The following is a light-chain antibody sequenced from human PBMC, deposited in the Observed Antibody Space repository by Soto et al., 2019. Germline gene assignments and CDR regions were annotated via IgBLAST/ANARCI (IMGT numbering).Light chain of an antibody. V-gene: IGKV3-15*01. Sequence: EIVMPQSPVTLSVTPGERANLSCRASQSVWSNLAWYQQKPGQAPSLLIYGAFTRATGIPSRFSGTGSGPEFTLTISRLQSEEFALYDCQQYNDWPLTFGQGTKVEV. CDR2: GAF. J-gene: IGKJ1*01. CDR3: QQYNDWPLT. CDR1: QSVWSN.